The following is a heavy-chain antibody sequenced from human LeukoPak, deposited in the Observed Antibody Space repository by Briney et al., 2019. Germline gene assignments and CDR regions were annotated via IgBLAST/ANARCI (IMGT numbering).Heavy chain of an antibody. CDR2: ISHDGFI. CDR1: GFTFSSYV. J-gene: IGHJ4*02. CDR3: ARDWVYKIDY. V-gene: IGHV3-74*01. Sequence: GGSLRLSCETAGFTFSSYVMRWVRRIPGKGLVWVSRISHDGFISYADSVKGRFTISRDNAKNTLILQMNSLRAEDTAVYYCARDWVYKIDYWGRGTLVTVSS. D-gene: IGHD5-24*01.